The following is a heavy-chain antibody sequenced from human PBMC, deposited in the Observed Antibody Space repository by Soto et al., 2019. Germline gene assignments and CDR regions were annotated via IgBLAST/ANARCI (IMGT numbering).Heavy chain of an antibody. CDR3: AREAITDGFDS. D-gene: IGHD5-12*01. V-gene: IGHV3-7*01. J-gene: IGHJ5*01. CDR1: GFTFSSYW. CDR2: IKQGGSEK. Sequence: GESLKISCAASGFTFSSYWMSWVRQAPGKGLEWVASIKQGGSEKHYVDSVKGRFTISRDNAKNSLYLQMNSLRAEDTAVYYCAREAITDGFDSWGQGTLVTVSS.